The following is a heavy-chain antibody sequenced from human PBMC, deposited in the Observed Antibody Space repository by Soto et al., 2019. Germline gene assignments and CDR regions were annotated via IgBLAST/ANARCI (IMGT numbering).Heavy chain of an antibody. D-gene: IGHD1-26*01. Sequence: QVQLVQSGAEVEKPGASVKVSCKASGYTFTSYAMHWVRQAPGQRLEWMGWINAGNGNTKYSQKFQGRVTITRDTSASTAYMELSSLRTEDTAVYYCARTLVGATPADYWGQGTLVTVSS. CDR3: ARTLVGATPADY. CDR2: INAGNGNT. CDR1: GYTFTSYA. V-gene: IGHV1-3*01. J-gene: IGHJ4*02.